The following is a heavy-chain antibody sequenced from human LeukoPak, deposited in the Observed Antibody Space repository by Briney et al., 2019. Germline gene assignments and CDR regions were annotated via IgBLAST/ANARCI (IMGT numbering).Heavy chain of an antibody. J-gene: IGHJ4*02. Sequence: GGSLRPSCPAPGFTVSSNYMSWVRQAPGKGLEWVSVIYSGGSTYYADSVKGRFTISRHNSKNTLYLQMNSLRAEDTAVYYCARGLAAAGGSFYDYWGQGTLVTVSS. D-gene: IGHD6-13*01. CDR1: GFTVSSNY. CDR2: IYSGGST. CDR3: ARGLAAAGGSFYDY. V-gene: IGHV3-53*04.